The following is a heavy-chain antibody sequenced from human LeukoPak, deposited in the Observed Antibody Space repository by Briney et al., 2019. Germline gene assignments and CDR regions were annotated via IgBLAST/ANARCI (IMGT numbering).Heavy chain of an antibody. V-gene: IGHV4-39*01. D-gene: IGHD5-18*01. Sequence: PSETLSLTCTVSGGSISSSSYYWGWIRQPPGKGLEWIGSIYYSGNTYCNPSLRSRVTISVDTSKNQFSLKLSSVTAADTAVYYCASQGGYSYGYYYYMDVWGKGTTVTVSS. CDR3: ASQGGYSYGYYYYMDV. J-gene: IGHJ6*03. CDR2: IYYSGNT. CDR1: GGSISSSSYY.